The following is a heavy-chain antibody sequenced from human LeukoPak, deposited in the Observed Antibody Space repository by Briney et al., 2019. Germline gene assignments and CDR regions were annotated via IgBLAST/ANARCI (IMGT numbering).Heavy chain of an antibody. J-gene: IGHJ4*02. CDR3: ARSMAPDDYGDYGSDY. D-gene: IGHD4-17*01. Sequence: VASVKVSCKASGGTFSSYAISWVRQAPGQGLEWMGWISAYNGNTNYAQKLQGRVTMTTDTSTSTAYMELRSLRSDDTAVYYCARSMAPDDYGDYGSDYWGQGTLVTVSS. V-gene: IGHV1-18*01. CDR2: ISAYNGNT. CDR1: GGTFSSYA.